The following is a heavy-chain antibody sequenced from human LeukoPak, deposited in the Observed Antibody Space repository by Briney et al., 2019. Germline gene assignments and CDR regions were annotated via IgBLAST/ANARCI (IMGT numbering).Heavy chain of an antibody. CDR2: IYTSGST. Sequence: PSETLSLTCTVSGGSISSYYWSWIRQPAGKGLEWIGRIYTSGSTNYNPSLKSRVTMSVDTSENQFSLKLSSVTAADTAVYYCARDPYCSSTSCYSVMDVWGKGTTVTVSS. CDR3: ARDPYCSSTSCYSVMDV. D-gene: IGHD2-2*02. V-gene: IGHV4-4*07. CDR1: GGSISSYY. J-gene: IGHJ6*04.